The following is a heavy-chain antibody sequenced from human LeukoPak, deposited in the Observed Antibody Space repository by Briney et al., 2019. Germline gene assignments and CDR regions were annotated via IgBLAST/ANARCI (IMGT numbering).Heavy chain of an antibody. V-gene: IGHV4-30-4*01. Sequence: SETLSLTCTVSGGSISSGDYYWSWVRQPPGKGLEWIGYIYYSGSTYYNPSLKSRVTISVDTSKNQFSLKLSSVTAADTAVYYCAREGPLRYFDWLGVSPWGQGTLVTVSS. J-gene: IGHJ5*02. CDR3: AREGPLRYFDWLGVSP. D-gene: IGHD3-9*01. CDR1: GGSISSGDYY. CDR2: IYYSGST.